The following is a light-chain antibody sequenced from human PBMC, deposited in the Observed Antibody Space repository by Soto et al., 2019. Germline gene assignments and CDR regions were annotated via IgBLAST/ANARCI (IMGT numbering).Light chain of an antibody. CDR2: DAS. CDR1: ESVTSSY. Sequence: EIVMTQSPATLSVSPVDIATLSFMASESVTSSYLAWYQQKPGQAPRLLIYDASNRATGIPARFSGSGSGTDFTLIISSLEPEDFAVYYCQQRSNWPPITFGQGTRLEIK. V-gene: IGKV3-11*01. J-gene: IGKJ5*01. CDR3: QQRSNWPPIT.